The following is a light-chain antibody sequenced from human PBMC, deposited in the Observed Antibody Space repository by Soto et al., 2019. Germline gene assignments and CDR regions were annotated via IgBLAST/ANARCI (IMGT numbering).Light chain of an antibody. CDR1: SSNIGSNY. Sequence: QSVLTQPPSASGTPGQRVTISCSGSSSNIGSNYVYWYQQLPGTAPKLLIYRNNQRPSGVPDRFSGSKSGTSASLAISGLRAEDEAYYYCAAWDDRLGGRGFGGGTKLTVL. CDR3: AAWDDRLGGRG. CDR2: RNN. J-gene: IGLJ2*01. V-gene: IGLV1-47*01.